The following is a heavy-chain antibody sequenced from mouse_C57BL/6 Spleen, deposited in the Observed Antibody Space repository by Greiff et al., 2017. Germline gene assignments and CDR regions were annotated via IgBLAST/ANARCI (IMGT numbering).Heavy chain of an antibody. CDR1: GYTFTDYN. J-gene: IGHJ4*01. D-gene: IGHD4-1*01. V-gene: IGHV1-18*01. Sequence: VQLQQSGPELVKPGASVKIPCKASGYTFTDYNMDWVKQSHGKSLEWIGDINPNNGGTIYNQKFKGKATLTVDKSSSTAYMELRSLTSEDTAVYYCAAELGGDAMDYWGQGTSVTVSS. CDR3: AAELGGDAMDY. CDR2: INPNNGGT.